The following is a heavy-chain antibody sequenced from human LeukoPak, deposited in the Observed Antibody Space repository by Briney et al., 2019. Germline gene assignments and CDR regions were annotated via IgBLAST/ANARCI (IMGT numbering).Heavy chain of an antibody. V-gene: IGHV3-7*01. CDR2: IKQDGSEK. J-gene: IGHJ3*02. CDR3: AREHLYYYDSSGYRPQGDAFDI. Sequence: GGSLRLSCAASGFTFSSYWMSWVRQAPGKGLEWVANIKQDGSEKYYVDSVKGRFTISRDNAKNSLYLQMNSLRAEDTAVYYCAREHLYYYDSSGYRPQGDAFDIWGQGTMVTVSS. D-gene: IGHD3-22*01. CDR1: GFTFSSYW.